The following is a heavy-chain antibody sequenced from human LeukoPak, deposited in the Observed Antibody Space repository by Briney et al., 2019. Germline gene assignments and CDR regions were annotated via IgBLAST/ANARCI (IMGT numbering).Heavy chain of an antibody. D-gene: IGHD3-22*01. CDR1: GGSISSGGYS. J-gene: IGHJ3*02. CDR3: ARATYYYDSSGDAFDI. Sequence: SETLSLTCAVSGGSISSGGYSWSWIRQPPGKGLEWIGYIYHSGSTYYNPSLKSRVTISVDRTKNQFSLKLSSVTAADTAVYYCARATYYYDSSGDAFDIWGQGTMVNVFS. V-gene: IGHV4-30-2*01. CDR2: IYHSGST.